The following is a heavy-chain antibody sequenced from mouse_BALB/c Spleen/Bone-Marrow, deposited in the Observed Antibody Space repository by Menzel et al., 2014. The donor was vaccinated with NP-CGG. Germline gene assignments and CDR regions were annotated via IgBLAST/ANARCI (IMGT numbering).Heavy chain of an antibody. Sequence: EVKLMESGGGLVQPGGSRKLSCAASGFTFSSFGMHWVRQAPEKGLEWVAYISSGSSTIYYAGTVKGRFTISRDNPKNTLFLQMTSLRSEDTAMYYCARKGALITHYYAMDYWGQGTSVTVSS. CDR3: ARKGALITHYYAMDY. J-gene: IGHJ4*01. CDR1: GFTFSSFG. V-gene: IGHV5-17*02. D-gene: IGHD2-4*01. CDR2: ISSGSSTI.